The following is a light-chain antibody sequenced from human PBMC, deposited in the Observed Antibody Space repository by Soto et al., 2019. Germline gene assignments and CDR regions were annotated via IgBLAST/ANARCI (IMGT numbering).Light chain of an antibody. CDR2: GAS. CDR3: QQYNNWLRT. CDR1: QRVSDN. V-gene: IGKV3-15*01. Sequence: EIVMTQSPATLSVSPGERATLSCRASQRVSDNLAWYQQKPGQVPSLLIYGASTRATGVPARFSGSGSGTEFTLTISSLQSEDFAVYYCQQYNNWLRTFGQGTKVDI. J-gene: IGKJ1*01.